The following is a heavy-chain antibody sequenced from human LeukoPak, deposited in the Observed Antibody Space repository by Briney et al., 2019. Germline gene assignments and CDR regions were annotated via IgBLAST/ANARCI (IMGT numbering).Heavy chain of an antibody. V-gene: IGHV4-30-2*01. CDR2: IYHSGST. CDR3: ARLIPYNSSGWYYFDY. CDR1: GGSISSGGYY. D-gene: IGHD6-19*01. J-gene: IGHJ4*02. Sequence: SETLSLTCTVSGGSISSGGYYWSWIRQPPGKGLEWIGYIYHSGSTYYNPSLKSRVTISVDRSKNQFSLKLSSVTAADTAVYYCARLIPYNSSGWYYFDYWGQGTLVTVSS.